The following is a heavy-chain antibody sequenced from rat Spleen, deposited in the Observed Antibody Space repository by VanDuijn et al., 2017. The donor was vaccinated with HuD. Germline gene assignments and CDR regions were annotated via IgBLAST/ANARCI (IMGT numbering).Heavy chain of an antibody. V-gene: IGHV5-25*01. CDR1: EFTFSNYV. D-gene: IGHD1-10*01. CDR3: ARGADNNYYFDY. CDR2: ISTGGGNT. J-gene: IGHJ2*01. Sequence: EVQLVESGGGLVQPGRSMKLSCAASEFTFSNYVMAWVSQAPTKGLEWVASISTGGGNTYYRDSVKGRFAISRDNAKNTLYLQMDSLRSEDTATYYCARGADNNYYFDYWGQGVMVTVSS.